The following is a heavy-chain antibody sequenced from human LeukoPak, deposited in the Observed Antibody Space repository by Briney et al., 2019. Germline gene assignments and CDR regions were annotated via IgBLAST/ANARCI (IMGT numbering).Heavy chain of an antibody. Sequence: GGSLRLSCSAFGFTFGDYAFHWVRQAPGKGLEWLAFIRYDGSDSYYADSVKGRFTISRDNSKNTLYLQLNSLRVEDTAVYYCAKNRGAGSHYYYHMNVWGKGTTVTVSS. CDR1: GFTFGDYA. V-gene: IGHV3-30*02. CDR2: IRYDGSDS. CDR3: AKNRGAGSHYYYHMNV. D-gene: IGHD1-26*01. J-gene: IGHJ6*03.